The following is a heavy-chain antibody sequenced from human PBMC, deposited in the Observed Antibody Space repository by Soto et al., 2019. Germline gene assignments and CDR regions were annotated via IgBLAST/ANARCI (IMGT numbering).Heavy chain of an antibody. CDR2: IWYDGSNK. J-gene: IGHJ6*02. D-gene: IGHD6-13*01. V-gene: IGHV3-33*01. CDR1: GFTFSSYG. Sequence: QVQLVESGGGVVQPGRSLRLSCAASGFTFSSYGMHWVREAPGKGLEWVAVIWYDGSNKYYEDSVKGRFTISRDNSKNTLYLQRNSLRAEDTAVYYCARVPAAAGPIGVMDVWGQGTTVTVSS. CDR3: ARVPAAAGPIGVMDV.